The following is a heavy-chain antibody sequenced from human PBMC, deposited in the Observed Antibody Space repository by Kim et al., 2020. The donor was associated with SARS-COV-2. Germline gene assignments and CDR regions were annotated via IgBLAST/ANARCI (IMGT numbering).Heavy chain of an antibody. D-gene: IGHD2-15*01. V-gene: IGHV4-39*01. J-gene: IGHJ6*01. Sequence: SETLSLTCTVSGDSIRRTTHYWGWIRQPPGRGLEWIGSINYSGTTYSNPSLNSRVTIFVDTSKNQISLKVRSVTAADTAVYYCARHEDLDYYGLDVWGQGTTVTVSS. CDR1: GDSIRRTTHY. CDR3: ARHEDLDYYGLDV. CDR2: INYSGTT.